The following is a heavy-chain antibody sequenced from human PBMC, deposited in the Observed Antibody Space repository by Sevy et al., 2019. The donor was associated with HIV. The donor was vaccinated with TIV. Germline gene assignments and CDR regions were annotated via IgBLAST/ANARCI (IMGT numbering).Heavy chain of an antibody. V-gene: IGHV3-33*01. CDR3: ARGGYYYDNAAYYALDS. Sequence: GGSLRLSCAATAFTFSNYAMHWVRQTPGKGLEWVAIIWSDGRFENHGDSVKGRFTISRDNSKNTLYLQMNNVRVEDTAVYYCARGGYYYDNAAYYALDSWGQGTLVTVSS. J-gene: IGHJ4*02. D-gene: IGHD3-22*01. CDR2: IWSDGRFE. CDR1: AFTFSNYA.